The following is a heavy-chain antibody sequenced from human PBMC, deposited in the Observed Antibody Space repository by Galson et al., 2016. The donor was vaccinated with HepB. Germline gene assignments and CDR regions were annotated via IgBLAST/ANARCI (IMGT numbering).Heavy chain of an antibody. CDR3: ARDRDSSSYYSLDY. Sequence: CTVSGGSISSYYWSWIRQPPGKGLEWIGYIYYSGNTNYNPSLKSRVTISVDTSKNQFSLKLRSVSAADTAVYYCARDRDSSSYYSLDYWGQGTLVTVSS. CDR1: GGSISSYY. D-gene: IGHD3-22*01. J-gene: IGHJ4*02. V-gene: IGHV4-59*01. CDR2: IYYSGNT.